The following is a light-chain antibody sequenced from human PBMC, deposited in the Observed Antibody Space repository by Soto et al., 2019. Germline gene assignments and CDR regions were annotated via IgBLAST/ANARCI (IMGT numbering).Light chain of an antibody. Sequence: QSVPTQPASVSGSPGQSITISCTGTRSDVGGYNYVSWYQQHPGKAPKLMIYDVSNRPSGVSNRFSGSKSGNTASLTISGLQAEDEADYYCSSYTSSSTPYVVFGGGTKLTVL. J-gene: IGLJ2*01. CDR3: SSYTSSSTPYVV. CDR1: RSDVGGYNY. V-gene: IGLV2-14*01. CDR2: DVS.